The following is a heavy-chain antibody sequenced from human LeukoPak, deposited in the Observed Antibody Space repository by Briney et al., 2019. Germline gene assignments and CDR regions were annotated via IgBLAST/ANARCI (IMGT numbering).Heavy chain of an antibody. D-gene: IGHD6-25*01. CDR3: AEDGAAGKKDY. CDR2: ISGSGGST. CDR1: RFSFSKYA. J-gene: IGHJ4*02. Sequence: GGSLRLSCAGSRFSFSKYAMSWVRQAPGKGLEWVSAISGSGGSTYYADSVKGRFTISRDNSKNTLYLQMNSLRAEDTAVYYCAEDGAAGKKDYWGQGTLVTVSS. V-gene: IGHV3-23*01.